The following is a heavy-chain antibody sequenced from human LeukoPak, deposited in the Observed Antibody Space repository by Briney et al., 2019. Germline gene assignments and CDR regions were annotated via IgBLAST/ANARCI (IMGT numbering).Heavy chain of an antibody. D-gene: IGHD3-9*01. J-gene: IGHJ6*02. CDR2: INPYSGGT. CDR3: ARVGLTGHLNYYYYYGMDV. Sequence: ASVKVSCKASGYTFTDYYMHWVRQAPGQGLEWMGWINPYSGGTNYAQKFQGRVTITRDTSASTAYMELSSLRSEDTAVYYCARVGLTGHLNYYYYYGMDVWGQGTTVTVSS. CDR1: GYTFTDYY. V-gene: IGHV1-2*02.